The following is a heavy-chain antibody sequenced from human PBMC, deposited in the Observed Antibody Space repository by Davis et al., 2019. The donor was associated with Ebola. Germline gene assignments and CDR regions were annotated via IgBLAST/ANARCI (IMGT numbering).Heavy chain of an antibody. CDR3: ARKTWFDY. CDR1: GFTFSTYA. V-gene: IGHV3-23*01. CDR2: ISSGGGAP. Sequence: GGSLRLSCAASGFTFSTYAMGWVRQAPGKGLEWVSDISSGGGAPYYADSVKGRFTTFRDNPKNTLYLQMNSLRAEDTAVYYCARKTWFDYWGQGTLVTVSS. J-gene: IGHJ4*02.